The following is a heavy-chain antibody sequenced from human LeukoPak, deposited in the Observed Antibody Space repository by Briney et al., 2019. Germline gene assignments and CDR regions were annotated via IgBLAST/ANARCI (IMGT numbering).Heavy chain of an antibody. J-gene: IGHJ4*02. CDR1: GFTFSSYA. Sequence: PGGSLRLSCAASGFTFSSYAIHWVRQAPGKGLEWVAVISYDGSNKYYADSVKGRFTISRDNSQNTLYLQMNSLKSEDTAVYHCAKDYYGDWGQGTLVTVSS. CDR2: ISYDGSNK. CDR3: AKDYYGD. D-gene: IGHD3-10*01. V-gene: IGHV3-30-3*01.